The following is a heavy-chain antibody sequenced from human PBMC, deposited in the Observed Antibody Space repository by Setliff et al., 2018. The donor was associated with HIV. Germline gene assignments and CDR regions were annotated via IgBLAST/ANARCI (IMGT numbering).Heavy chain of an antibody. V-gene: IGHV4-61*01. CDR3: ARGLSVFDP. D-gene: IGHD3-16*01. CDR1: GGSISSSSYY. CDR2: IYYSGST. Sequence: SETLSLTCTVSGGSISSSSYYWSWIRQPPGKGLEWIGYIYYSGSTNYNPSLKSRVTISVDTSKNQFSLKLSSVTAADTAVYYCARGLSVFDPWGQGTLVTVSS. J-gene: IGHJ5*02.